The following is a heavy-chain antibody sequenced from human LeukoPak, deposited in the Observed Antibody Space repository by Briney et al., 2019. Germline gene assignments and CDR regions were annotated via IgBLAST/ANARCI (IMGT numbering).Heavy chain of an antibody. CDR1: GGSISSYY. CDR3: ARHMTVYGSGSQNFDY. V-gene: IGHV4-59*08. Sequence: PSETLSLTCTVSGGSISSYYWSWIRQPPGKGLEWIGYIYYSGSTNYNPSLESRVTISVDTSKNQFSLKLSSVTAADTAVYYCARHMTVYGSGSQNFDYWGQGTLVTVSS. D-gene: IGHD3-10*01. J-gene: IGHJ4*02. CDR2: IYYSGST.